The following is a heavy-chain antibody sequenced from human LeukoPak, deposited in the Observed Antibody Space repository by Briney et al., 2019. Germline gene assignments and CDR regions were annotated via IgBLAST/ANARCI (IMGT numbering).Heavy chain of an antibody. CDR3: ARDRWGDGFAYFDY. D-gene: IGHD5-24*01. CDR1: GYTFTDYL. V-gene: IGHV1-2*02. Sequence: ASVKVSCKASGYTFTDYLMHWVRLAPGQGLEWMGWTHPSTGATKCAQKFQGRVVMTRDTSISTVYMEMSRLRPDDTAVYFCARDRWGDGFAYFDYWGQGTLVTVSS. J-gene: IGHJ4*02. CDR2: THPSTGAT.